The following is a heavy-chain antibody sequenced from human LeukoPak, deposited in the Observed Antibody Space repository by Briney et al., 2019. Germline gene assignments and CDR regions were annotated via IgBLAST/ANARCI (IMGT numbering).Heavy chain of an antibody. CDR1: GFTFSSYN. CDR2: ITSTGSYT. Sequence: SGGSLRLSCAASGFTFSSYNMNWVRQAPGKGLEWVSSITSTGSYTFYADSVKGRFTISRDNAKNSLYLQMNSLRAEDTAIYYCARDPYSGSYGDSYYYYMDVWGKGTTVTISS. J-gene: IGHJ6*03. CDR3: ARDPYSGSYGDSYYYYMDV. D-gene: IGHD1-26*01. V-gene: IGHV3-21*01.